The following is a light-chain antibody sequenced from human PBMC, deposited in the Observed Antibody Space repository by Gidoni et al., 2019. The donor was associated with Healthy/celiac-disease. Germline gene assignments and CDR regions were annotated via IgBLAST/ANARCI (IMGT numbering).Light chain of an antibody. CDR2: AAS. CDR1: QSISSY. CDR3: QQSYSTQFT. V-gene: IGKV1-39*01. Sequence: DIPMPHSPSSLSASVGDRVTITCRASQSISSYLNWYQQKPGKAPKLLIYAASSLQSGVPSRFSGSGSGTDFTLTISSLQPEDFATYYCQQSYSTQFTFGPGTKVDIK. J-gene: IGKJ3*01.